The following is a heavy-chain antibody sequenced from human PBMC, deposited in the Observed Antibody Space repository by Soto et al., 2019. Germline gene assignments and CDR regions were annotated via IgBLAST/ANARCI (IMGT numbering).Heavy chain of an antibody. CDR3: ASYSGSYFPVGHDR. V-gene: IGHV3-23*01. D-gene: IGHD3-10*01. Sequence: EVQLLVSGGGLVQPGGSLRLSCSTSGFTFSTYAMNWVRQAPGKGLEWVSALSGSGGTTYYADSVRGRFTISRDNSKNTLFLQMNSLRAEDTAVYFCASYSGSYFPVGHDRWGQGTLVVVSP. J-gene: IGHJ5*02. CDR1: GFTFSTYA. CDR2: LSGSGGTT.